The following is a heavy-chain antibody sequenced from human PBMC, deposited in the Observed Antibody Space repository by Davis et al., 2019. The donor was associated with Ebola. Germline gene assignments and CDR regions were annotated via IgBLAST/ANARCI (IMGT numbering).Heavy chain of an antibody. V-gene: IGHV3-23*01. D-gene: IGHD2-8*01. J-gene: IGHJ5*02. CDR3: ARDRVDLDIVLMVYAMGPQLPEA. CDR2: ISGSGGST. Sequence: PGGSLRLSCAASGFTFSSYAMSWVRQAPGKGLEWVSAISGSGGSTYYADSVKGRFTISRDNSKNTLYLQMNSLRAEDTAVYYCARDRVDLDIVLMVYAMGPQLPEAWGQGTLVTVSS. CDR1: GFTFSSYA.